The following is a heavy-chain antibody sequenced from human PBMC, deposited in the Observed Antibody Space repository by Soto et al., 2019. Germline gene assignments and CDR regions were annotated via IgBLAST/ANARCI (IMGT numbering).Heavy chain of an antibody. V-gene: IGHV1-3*05. CDR1: GYTFTSYV. D-gene: IGHD2-21*02. CDR2: INAGNGNT. Sequence: QVQLVQSGAEEKKPGASVKVSCKASGYTFTSYVMHWVRQAPGQRLEWMGWINAGNGNTKYSQKFQGRVTITRDTSASTAYTELSSLRSEDTAVDYCARSIVVVTALDYWGQGTLVTVSS. J-gene: IGHJ4*02. CDR3: ARSIVVVTALDY.